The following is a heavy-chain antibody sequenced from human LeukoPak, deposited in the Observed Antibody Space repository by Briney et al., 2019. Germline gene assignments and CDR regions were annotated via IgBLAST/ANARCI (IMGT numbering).Heavy chain of an antibody. D-gene: IGHD3-10*01. CDR3: ASETYYYGSGSYYKGQF. Sequence: GGSLRLSCTASGFTFSRYLMNWVRQAPGKGLVGVSRINSDGSTTTYADSVKGRFTVSRDNAKNTLYLQMNSLRAEDTAVYYCASETYYYGSGSYYKGQFWGQGTLVTVSS. J-gene: IGHJ4*02. V-gene: IGHV3-74*01. CDR2: INSDGSTT. CDR1: GFTFSRYL.